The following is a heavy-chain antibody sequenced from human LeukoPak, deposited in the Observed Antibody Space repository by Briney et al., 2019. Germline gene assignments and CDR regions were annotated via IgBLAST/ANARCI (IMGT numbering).Heavy chain of an antibody. CDR3: ARRLGRKFGERFYYYHYMDV. CDR2: IYHSGST. Sequence: PSETLSLTCTVSGYSISSGYYWGWIRQPPGKGLEWIGNIYHSGSTYYNPSLKSRVTISVDTSKNQFSLKLSSVTAADTAVYYCARRLGRKFGERFYYYHYMDVWGKGTTVTISS. CDR1: GYSISSGYY. J-gene: IGHJ6*03. D-gene: IGHD3-10*01. V-gene: IGHV4-38-2*02.